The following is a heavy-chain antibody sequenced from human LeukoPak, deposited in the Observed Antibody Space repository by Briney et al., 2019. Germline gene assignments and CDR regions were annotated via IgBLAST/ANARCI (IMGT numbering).Heavy chain of an antibody. V-gene: IGHV4-34*01. J-gene: IGHJ4*02. CDR1: GGSFSGYY. D-gene: IGHD2-2*01. CDR2: INHSGST. Sequence: MASETLSLTCAVYGGSFSGYYWSWIRQPPGKGLEWIGEINHSGSTNYNPSLKSRVTISVDTSKNQFSLKLSSVTAADTAVYYCARRNLPAARSIDYWGQGTLVTVSS. CDR3: ARRNLPAARSIDY.